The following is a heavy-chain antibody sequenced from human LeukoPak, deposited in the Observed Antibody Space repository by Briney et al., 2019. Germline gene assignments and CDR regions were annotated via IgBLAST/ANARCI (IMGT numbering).Heavy chain of an antibody. J-gene: IGHJ4*02. V-gene: IGHV3-15*01. CDR2: IKSKPDGGTA. CDR1: GFTFSSAW. D-gene: IGHD1-14*01. Sequence: GGALRLSCVASGFTFSSAWMNWVRQAPGKRREWVGRIKSKPDGGTADYAAPVKGRFTISRDDSENTLYLQMDSLKTEDTAVYYCTTDLIRQRANHNDFWGQGTLVTVSS. CDR3: TTDLIRQRANHNDF.